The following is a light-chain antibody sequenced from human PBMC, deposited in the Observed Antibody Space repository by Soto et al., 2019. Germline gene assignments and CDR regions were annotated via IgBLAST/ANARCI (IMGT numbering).Light chain of an antibody. CDR2: KAS. Sequence: DIQMTQSPSTLSASVGDRITITCRASQSISSWLAWFQQKPGKAPKLLIYKASTLESGVPLRFSGSGSGTVFTLTIRSLQPDDFGTYYCQQYDTFWTFGQGTKVGMK. CDR3: QQYDTFWT. V-gene: IGKV1-5*03. J-gene: IGKJ1*01. CDR1: QSISSW.